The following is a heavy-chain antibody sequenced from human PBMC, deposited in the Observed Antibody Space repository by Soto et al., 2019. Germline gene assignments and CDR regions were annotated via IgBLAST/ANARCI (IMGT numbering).Heavy chain of an antibody. CDR1: GFSFSTYA. CDR3: AKDYRPDGRYDLDY. V-gene: IGHV3-23*01. Sequence: EVQLLESGGALVQPGGSLRLSCVASGFSFSTYAMNWVHQAPGKGLEWVSVIVGNGGGIYYADSVKGRFTISRDNSKDTLYLQMNSLRAEDTAVYYCAKDYRPDGRYDLDYWGQGTLVTVSS. D-gene: IGHD5-12*01. J-gene: IGHJ4*02. CDR2: IVGNGGGI.